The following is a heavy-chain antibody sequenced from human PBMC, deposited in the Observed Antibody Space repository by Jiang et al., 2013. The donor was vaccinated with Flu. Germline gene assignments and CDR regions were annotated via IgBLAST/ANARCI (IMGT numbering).Heavy chain of an antibody. D-gene: IGHD5-24*01. CDR2: IWYDGSNK. CDR3: ARERLNYRVVWFDP. CDR1: GFTFSSYG. V-gene: IGHV3-33*01. Sequence: VQLVESGGGVVQPGRSLRLSCAASGFTFSSYGMHWVRQAPGKGLEWVAVIWYDGSNKYYADSVKGRFTISRDNSKNTLYLQMNSLRAEDTAVYYCARERLNYRVVWFDPWGQGTLVTVSS. J-gene: IGHJ5*02.